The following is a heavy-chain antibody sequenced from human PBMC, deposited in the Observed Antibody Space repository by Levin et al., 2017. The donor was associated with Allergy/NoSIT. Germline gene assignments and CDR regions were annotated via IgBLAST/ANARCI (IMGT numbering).Heavy chain of an antibody. D-gene: IGHD6-19*01. CDR2: IYYSGST. CDR3: ARASIRPGYSSGYPDY. Sequence: SQTLSLTCTVSGGSISSYYWSWIRQPPGKGLEWIGYIYYSGSTNYNPSLKSRVTISVDTSKNQFSLKLSSVTAADTAVYYCARASIRPGYSSGYPDYWGQGTLVTVSS. V-gene: IGHV4-59*01. J-gene: IGHJ4*02. CDR1: GGSISSYY.